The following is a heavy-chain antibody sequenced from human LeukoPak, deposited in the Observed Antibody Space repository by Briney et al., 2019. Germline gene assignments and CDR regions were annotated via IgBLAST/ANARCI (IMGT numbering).Heavy chain of an antibody. CDR3: ASISGSYYSDDFDY. J-gene: IGHJ4*02. CDR1: GFTFSDYY. V-gene: IGHV3-11*01. CDR2: ISSSGSTI. Sequence: GGSLRLSCAASGFTFSDYYMSWIRQAPGKGLEWVSYISSSGSTIYYAYSVKGRFTISRDNAKNSLYLQMNSLRAEDTAVYYCASISGSYYSDDFDYWGQGTLVTVSS. D-gene: IGHD1-26*01.